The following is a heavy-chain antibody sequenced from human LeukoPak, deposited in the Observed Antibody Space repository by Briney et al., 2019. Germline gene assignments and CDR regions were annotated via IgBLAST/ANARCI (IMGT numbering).Heavy chain of an antibody. CDR2: ISSSSNYI. V-gene: IGHV3-21*01. CDR1: GFTFSSYS. CDR3: ARDYFDSSGSFDH. Sequence: PGGSLRLSCAASGFTFSSYSMTWVRQAPGKGLEWVSSISSSSNYIYYADSVKGRFTISRDNAKNSLYLQMNSLRAEDTALYYCARDYFDSSGSFDHWGQGTLITVSS. J-gene: IGHJ4*02. D-gene: IGHD3-22*01.